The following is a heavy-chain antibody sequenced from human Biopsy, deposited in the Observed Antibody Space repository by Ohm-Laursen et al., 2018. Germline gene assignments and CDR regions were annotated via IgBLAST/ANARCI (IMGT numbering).Heavy chain of an antibody. CDR3: ARDGEAKYCKHGVCPSDF. CDR1: GFTFSGFS. J-gene: IGHJ4*02. D-gene: IGHD2-8*01. Sequence: SLRLSCAASGFTFSGFSMNWVRQAPGKGLEWVSSICASGNHIYYTDSVKGRFTVSRDNGKNSVYLQMNSLRVEDTAVYYCARDGEAKYCKHGVCPSDFWGQGTLVTVSS. V-gene: IGHV3-21*01. CDR2: ICASGNHI.